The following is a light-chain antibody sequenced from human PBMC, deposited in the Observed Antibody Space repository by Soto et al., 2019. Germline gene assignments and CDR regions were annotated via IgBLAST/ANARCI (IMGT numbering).Light chain of an antibody. J-gene: IGKJ5*01. CDR3: MQALQTPT. V-gene: IGKV2-28*01. CDR2: LGS. CDR1: QSLLHSNGYNY. Sequence: DIVMTQSPLSLPVTPGEPASISCRSSQSLLHSNGYNYLDWYLQKPGQSPQLLIYLGSNRASGVPDRCSGSGSGTDFTLKISRVEAEDVGVYYCMQALQTPTFGKGKRLQIK.